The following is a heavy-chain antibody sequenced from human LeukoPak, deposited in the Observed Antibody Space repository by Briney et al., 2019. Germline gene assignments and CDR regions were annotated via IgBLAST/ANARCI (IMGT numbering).Heavy chain of an antibody. J-gene: IGHJ4*02. CDR3: AKWDFSGWFDY. Sequence: GGSLRLSCAASGFTFSSYGMHWVCQAPGKGLEWVAVISYDGSNKYYADSVKGRFTISRDNSKNTLYLQMNSLRAEDTAVYYCAKWDFSGWFDYWGQGTLVTVSS. CDR2: ISYDGSNK. D-gene: IGHD6-19*01. CDR1: GFTFSSYG. V-gene: IGHV3-30*18.